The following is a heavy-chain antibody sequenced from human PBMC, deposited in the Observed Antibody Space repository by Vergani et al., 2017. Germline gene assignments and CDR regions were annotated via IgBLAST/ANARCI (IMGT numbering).Heavy chain of an antibody. CDR3: AKDHEYSYGSYGMDV. CDR1: GYTFTSYA. V-gene: IGHV1-3*01. D-gene: IGHD5-18*01. J-gene: IGHJ6*02. Sequence: QVQLVQSGAEVKKPGASVKVSCKASGYTFTSYAMHWVRQAPGQRLEWMGWINAGNGNTKYSQKFQGRVTITRDTSASTAYMELNSLRAEDTAVYYCAKDHEYSYGSYGMDVWGQGTTVTVSS. CDR2: INAGNGNT.